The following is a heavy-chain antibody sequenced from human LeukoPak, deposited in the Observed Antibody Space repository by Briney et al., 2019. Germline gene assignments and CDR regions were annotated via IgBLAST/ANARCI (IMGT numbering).Heavy chain of an antibody. CDR2: IYYSGST. CDR3: ARAGDSSGWYLEFDY. V-gene: IGHV4-39*07. J-gene: IGHJ4*02. Sequence: SETLSLTCTVSGGSISSSSYYWGWIRQPPGKGLEWIGSIYYSGSTYYNPSLKSRVTISVDTSKNQFSLKLSSVTAADTAVYYCARAGDSSGWYLEFDYWGQGTLVTVSS. CDR1: GGSISSSSYY. D-gene: IGHD6-19*01.